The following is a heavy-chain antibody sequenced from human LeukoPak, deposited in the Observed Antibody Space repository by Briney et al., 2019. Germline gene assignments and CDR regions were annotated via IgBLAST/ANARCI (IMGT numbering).Heavy chain of an antibody. Sequence: ASVKVSCKASGYTFTSYDINWVRQATGQGLEWMGWMNPNSGNTAYAQNFQGRVTMTRNTSRSTAYMELSSLRSDDTAVYYCSILHGVLRGHDYWGQGTLVTVSS. CDR1: GYTFTSYD. V-gene: IGHV1-8*01. CDR3: SILHGVLRGHDY. CDR2: MNPNSGNT. D-gene: IGHD2/OR15-2a*01. J-gene: IGHJ4*02.